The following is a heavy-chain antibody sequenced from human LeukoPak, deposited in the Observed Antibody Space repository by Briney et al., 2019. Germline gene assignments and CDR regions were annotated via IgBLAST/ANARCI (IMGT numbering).Heavy chain of an antibody. V-gene: IGHV4-34*01. CDR2: INHSGST. D-gene: IGHD6-19*01. J-gene: IGHJ4*02. CDR3: ARGLIAVAEYYFDY. Sequence: PSETLSLTCTVSGDSISSYYWSWIRQPPGKGLEWIGEINHSGSTNYNPSLKSRVTISVDTSKNQFSLKLSSVTAADTAVYYCARGLIAVAEYYFDYWGQGTLVTVSS. CDR1: GDSISSYY.